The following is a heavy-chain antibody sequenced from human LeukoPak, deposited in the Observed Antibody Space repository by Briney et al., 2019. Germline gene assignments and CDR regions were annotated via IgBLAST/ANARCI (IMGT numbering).Heavy chain of an antibody. V-gene: IGHV1-18*01. CDR3: ARGGNYFRFDP. CDR1: GYTFTNYI. CDR2: ISAYNGNT. Sequence: ASVKVSCKASGYTFTNYIISWVRQAPGQGREWMGWISAYNGNTNYAQKLQARVTMTTDTSTATAHMELRSLRSDDTAVYYCARGGNYFRFDPWGQGTLVTVSS. J-gene: IGHJ5*02. D-gene: IGHD1-26*01.